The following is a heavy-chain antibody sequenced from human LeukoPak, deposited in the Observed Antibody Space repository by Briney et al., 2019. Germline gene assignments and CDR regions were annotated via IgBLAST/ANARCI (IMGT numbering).Heavy chain of an antibody. V-gene: IGHV3-48*01. D-gene: IGHD2-15*01. J-gene: IGHJ5*02. CDR1: GFTFSGYN. CDR3: ARSYCSGGSCYRKGSWFDP. Sequence: GGSLRLSCAASGFTFSGYNMNWVRQAPGKGLEWVSYISSSSSTIYYADSVKGRFTISRGNAKNSLYLQMNSLRAEDTAVYYCARSYCSGGSCYRKGSWFDPCGQGSLVTVSS. CDR2: ISSSSSTI.